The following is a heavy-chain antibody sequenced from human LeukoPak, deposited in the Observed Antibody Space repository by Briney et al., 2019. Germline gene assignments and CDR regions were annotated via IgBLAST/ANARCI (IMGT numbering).Heavy chain of an antibody. Sequence: GASVKVSCKASGYTFTSYDINWVRQATGQGLEWMGWMNPNSGNTGYAQKFQGRVTMTRNTSTSTAYMELSSLRSEDTAVYYCARSGGYYDFWSGPSVGMDVWGQGTTVTVSS. CDR1: GYTFTSYD. V-gene: IGHV1-8*01. D-gene: IGHD3-3*01. CDR2: MNPNSGNT. CDR3: ARSGGYYDFWSGPSVGMDV. J-gene: IGHJ6*02.